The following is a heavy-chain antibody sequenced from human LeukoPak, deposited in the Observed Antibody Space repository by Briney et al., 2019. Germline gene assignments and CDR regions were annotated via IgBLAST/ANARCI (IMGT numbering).Heavy chain of an antibody. CDR1: GGSISSGSYS. D-gene: IGHD6-6*01. J-gene: IGHJ5*02. Sequence: TSQTLSLTCTVSGGSISSGSYSWSWIRQPAGKGLEWIGRFYTSGSTNYNPSLKSRVTISVDTSKNQFSLQLSSVTAADTAAYHCAREVIAAHNWFDPWGQGTLVTVSS. CDR2: FYTSGST. CDR3: AREVIAAHNWFDP. V-gene: IGHV4-61*02.